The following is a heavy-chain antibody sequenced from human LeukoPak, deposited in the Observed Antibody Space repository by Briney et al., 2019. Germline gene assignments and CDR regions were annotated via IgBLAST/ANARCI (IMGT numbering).Heavy chain of an antibody. CDR3: ARGRASELLWFGAMKGDLDY. Sequence: PSGTLSLTCAVSGGSISSSNWWSWVRQPPGKGLEWIGEIYHSGSTNYNPSLKSRVTISVDTSKNQFSLKLSSVTAADTAVYYCARGRASELLWFGAMKGDLDYWGQGTLVTVSS. D-gene: IGHD3-10*01. CDR1: GGSISSSNW. V-gene: IGHV4-4*02. CDR2: IYHSGST. J-gene: IGHJ4*02.